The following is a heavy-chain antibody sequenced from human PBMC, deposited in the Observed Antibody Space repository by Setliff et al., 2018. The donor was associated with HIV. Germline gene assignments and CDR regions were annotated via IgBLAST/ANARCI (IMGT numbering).Heavy chain of an antibody. V-gene: IGHV4-39*07. Sequence: SETLSLTCAVSGVSISSSSYFWGWIRQPPGKGLEWIGSSYYSGSTDHNPSLKRRVSISLDTSKNQFSLRLNSATAADTAVYYCARLRGSYDFSNWFDPWGQGTLVTVSS. J-gene: IGHJ5*02. CDR2: SYYSGST. CDR1: GVSISSSSYF. D-gene: IGHD3-3*01. CDR3: ARLRGSYDFSNWFDP.